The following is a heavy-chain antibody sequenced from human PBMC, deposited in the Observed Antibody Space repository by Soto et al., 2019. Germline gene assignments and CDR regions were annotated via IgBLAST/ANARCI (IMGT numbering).Heavy chain of an antibody. CDR2: ISGGGDST. V-gene: IGHV3-23*01. CDR1: GFSFSSYG. Sequence: EEQLLESGGGLVQPGGSLRLSCAASGFSFSSYGMSWVRQAPGKGLEWVSGISGGGDSTYYADSVKGRFTISRDKSKNTLYLQMNSLRAEDTAVYYCARGQDDYGGSDVWFDPWGQGTLVSVSS. CDR3: ARGQDDYGGSDVWFDP. D-gene: IGHD4-17*01. J-gene: IGHJ5*02.